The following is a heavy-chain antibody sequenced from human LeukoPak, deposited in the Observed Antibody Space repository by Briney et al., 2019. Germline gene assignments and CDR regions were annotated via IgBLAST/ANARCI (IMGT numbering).Heavy chain of an antibody. Sequence: GASVKVSCKASGYTFTGYYMHWVRQAPGQGLEWMGWTNPNSGGTNYAQKFQGWVTMTRDTSISTAYMELSRLRSDDTAVYYCARGGITMIVVDPLWYFDLWGRGTLVTVSS. V-gene: IGHV1-2*04. D-gene: IGHD3-22*01. CDR1: GYTFTGYY. J-gene: IGHJ2*01. CDR3: ARGGITMIVVDPLWYFDL. CDR2: TNPNSGGT.